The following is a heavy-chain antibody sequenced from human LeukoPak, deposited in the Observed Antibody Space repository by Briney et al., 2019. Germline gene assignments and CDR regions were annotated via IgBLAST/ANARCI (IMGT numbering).Heavy chain of an antibody. V-gene: IGHV3-21*01. CDR2: ISSSSSYI. Sequence: GGSLRLSCAASGFTFSSYSMNWVRQAPGKGLEWVSSISSSSSYIYYADSVKGRFTISRDNAKNSLYLQMNSLRAEDTAVYYCARLRGGGSNRVFDPWGQGTLATVSS. CDR1: GFTFSSYS. J-gene: IGHJ5*02. CDR3: ARLRGGGSNRVFDP. D-gene: IGHD2-15*01.